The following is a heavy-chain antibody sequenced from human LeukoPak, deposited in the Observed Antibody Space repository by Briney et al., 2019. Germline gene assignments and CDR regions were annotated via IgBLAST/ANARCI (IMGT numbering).Heavy chain of an antibody. D-gene: IGHD3-16*01. V-gene: IGHV3-7*01. CDR1: GFTFSSYW. CDR3: ARDRWGYGMDV. Sequence: GGSLRLSCAASGFTFSSYWMNWARQAPGKGLEWVANIKEDGSEKHFVDSVKGRFTISRDNAKNSLYLQMNSLRAGDTAVYYCARDRWGYGMDVWGQGTRVIVSS. J-gene: IGHJ6*02. CDR2: IKEDGSEK.